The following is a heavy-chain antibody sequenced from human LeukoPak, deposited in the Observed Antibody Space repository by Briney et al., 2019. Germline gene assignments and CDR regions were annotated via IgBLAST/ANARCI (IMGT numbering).Heavy chain of an antibody. CDR2: ISNDGSNK. CDR1: GFTFRNYA. J-gene: IGHJ4*02. CDR3: AKALGYGSGSSLDY. Sequence: GGSLRLSCAASGFTFRNYAMHWIRQAPGKGLEWLAIISNDGSNKNYADSVKGRFTISRDNSKNTLCLQMDSLRTEDTAVYYCAKALGYGSGSSLDYWGQGTLVTVSS. V-gene: IGHV3-30*18. D-gene: IGHD3-10*01.